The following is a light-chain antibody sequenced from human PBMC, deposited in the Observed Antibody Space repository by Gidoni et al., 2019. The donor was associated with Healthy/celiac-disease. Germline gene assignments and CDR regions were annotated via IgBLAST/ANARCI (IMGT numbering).Light chain of an antibody. CDR3: QQSYSTPCS. CDR2: AAS. CDR1: QSISSY. V-gene: IGKV1-39*01. J-gene: IGKJ2*04. Sequence: GDRVTITCRASQSISSYLNWYQQKPGKAPKLLIYAASSLQSGVPSRFSGSGSGTDFTLPISSLQPEDFATYYCQQSYSTPCSFGQGTKLEIK.